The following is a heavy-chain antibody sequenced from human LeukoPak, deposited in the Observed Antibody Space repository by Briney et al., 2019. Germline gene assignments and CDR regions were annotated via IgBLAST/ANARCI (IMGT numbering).Heavy chain of an antibody. V-gene: IGHV4-39*01. D-gene: IGHD3-22*01. Sequence: SETLSLTCTVSGGSISSSSYYWGWIRQPPGNELEWIGNLYYSGSTYYNPPLKSRVTISADTSENQFSLNLSSVTAADTAVYFCARSDSSGYYYPDYWGQGTLVTVSS. J-gene: IGHJ4*02. CDR1: GGSISSSSYY. CDR2: LYYSGST. CDR3: ARSDSSGYYYPDY.